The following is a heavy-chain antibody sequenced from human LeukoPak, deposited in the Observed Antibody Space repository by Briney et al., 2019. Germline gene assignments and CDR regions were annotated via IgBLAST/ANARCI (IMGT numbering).Heavy chain of an antibody. V-gene: IGHV3-23*01. CDR3: AKDLILSYYDSSGQGGIDY. J-gene: IGHJ4*02. Sequence: PGGSLRLSCAASGFTFSSYAMSWVRQAPGEGLEWVSAISGSGGSTSYADSVKGRFTISRDNSKNTLNLQMNSLRAEDTAVYYCAKDLILSYYDSSGQGGIDYWGQGTLVTVSS. CDR1: GFTFSSYA. D-gene: IGHD3-22*01. CDR2: ISGSGGST.